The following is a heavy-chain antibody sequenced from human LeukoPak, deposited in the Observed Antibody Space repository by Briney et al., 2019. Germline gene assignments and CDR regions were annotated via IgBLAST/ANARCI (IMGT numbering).Heavy chain of an antibody. CDR3: ARAGTYSYGSPPSY. V-gene: IGHV4-34*01. CDR1: GGSFSGYY. J-gene: IGHJ4*02. CDR2: INHSGST. Sequence: SPSETLSLTCAVYGGSFSGYYWSWIRQPPGKGLEWIGEINHSGSTNYNPSLKSRVTISVDTSKNQFSLKLSSVTAADTAVYYCARAGTYSYGSPPSYWGQGTLVTVSS. D-gene: IGHD5-18*01.